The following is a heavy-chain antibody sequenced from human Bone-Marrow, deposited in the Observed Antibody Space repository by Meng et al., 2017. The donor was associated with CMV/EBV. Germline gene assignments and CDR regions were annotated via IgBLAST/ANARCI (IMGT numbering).Heavy chain of an antibody. J-gene: IGHJ4*02. V-gene: IGHV3-43*02. CDR3: AKGNYYDSSGYSCYLDY. Sequence: GESLKISCAASGFTFDDYAMHWVRQAPGKGLVWVSGISWNSGSTYYADSVKGRFTISRDNSKNSLYLQMTSLRTEDTALYYCAKGNYYDSSGYSCYLDYWGQGTLVTVSS. CDR2: ISWNSGST. D-gene: IGHD3-22*01. CDR1: GFTFDDYA.